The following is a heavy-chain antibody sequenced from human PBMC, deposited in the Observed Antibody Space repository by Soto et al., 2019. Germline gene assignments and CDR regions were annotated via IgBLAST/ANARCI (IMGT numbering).Heavy chain of an antibody. CDR1: GFTFSDYY. CDR2: ASGSGGVK. V-gene: IGHV3-11*01. Sequence: GGSLRFSCAASGFTFSDYYMSWFRQAPEKGLEWVSYASGSGGVKLYADSVKGRFTISRDNAKNSLYLQLNSLRADDTAVYYCARLGSIAAAGTPDYWGQGTLVTVSS. D-gene: IGHD6-13*01. CDR3: ARLGSIAAAGTPDY. J-gene: IGHJ4*02.